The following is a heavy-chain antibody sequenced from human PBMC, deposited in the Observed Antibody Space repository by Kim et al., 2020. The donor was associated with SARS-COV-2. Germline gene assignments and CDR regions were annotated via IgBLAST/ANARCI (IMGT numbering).Heavy chain of an antibody. CDR3: AREEQSVVPAAMRFDP. CDR1: GGSFSGYY. D-gene: IGHD2-2*01. CDR2: INHSGST. Sequence: SETLSLTCAVYGGSFSGYYWSWIRQPPGKGLEWIGEINHSGSTNYNPSLKSRVTISVDTSKNQFSLKLSSVTAADTAVYYCAREEQSVVPAAMRFDPWGQGTLVTVSS. V-gene: IGHV4-34*01. J-gene: IGHJ5*02.